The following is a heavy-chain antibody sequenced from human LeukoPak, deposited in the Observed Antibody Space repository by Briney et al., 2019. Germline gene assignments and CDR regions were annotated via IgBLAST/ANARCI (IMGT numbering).Heavy chain of an antibody. CDR3: ARWSDSSGYYNAEYFQH. J-gene: IGHJ1*01. Sequence: SVKVSCKASAGTFSSYAISWVRQAPGQGLEWMGRIIPIFGTANYAQKFQGRVTITADKSTSTAYMELSSLRSEDTAVYYCARWSDSSGYYNAEYFQHWGQGTLVTVSS. CDR1: AGTFSSYA. CDR2: IIPIFGTA. V-gene: IGHV1-69*06. D-gene: IGHD3-22*01.